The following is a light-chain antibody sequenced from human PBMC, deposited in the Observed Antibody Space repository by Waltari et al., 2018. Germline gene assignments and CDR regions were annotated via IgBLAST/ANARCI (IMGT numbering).Light chain of an antibody. CDR2: EDY. V-gene: IGLV6-57*02. J-gene: IGLJ3*02. CDR1: GGSIATNQ. Sequence: KFMLTQPHSASESPGKTVTISCTGRGGSIATNQFQWFQQRPGGAPILLLFEDYQRPSGIPGRFSGSIDTSSNSASLTISGLKTEDEADYFCQSYDRTDWVFGGGTKLTVL. CDR3: QSYDRTDWV.